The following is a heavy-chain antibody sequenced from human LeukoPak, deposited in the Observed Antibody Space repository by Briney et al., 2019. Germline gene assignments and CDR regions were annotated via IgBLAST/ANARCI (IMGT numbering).Heavy chain of an antibody. Sequence: GGSLRLSCAASGFTFSGYWMHWVRQAAGKGLVWVARIKYDGTYTNYADSVKGRFAIARDNAKNTLYLQLNSLRAEDTAVYYCARRDYFDDWGQGTLVTVPS. CDR2: IKYDGTYT. CDR1: GFTFSGYW. V-gene: IGHV3-74*01. CDR3: ARRDYFDD. J-gene: IGHJ4*02.